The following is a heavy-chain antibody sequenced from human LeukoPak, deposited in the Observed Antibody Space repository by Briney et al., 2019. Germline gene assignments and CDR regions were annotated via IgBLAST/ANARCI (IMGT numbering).Heavy chain of an antibody. CDR1: GFTFSGSA. CDR3: AGVGSYSFHFDY. Sequence: GGSLRLSCAASGFTFSGSAMHWVRQAAGKGLEWVGRIRSKPHSYATAYAASVKGRFTISRDNAKNSMYLQMNSLRAEDAAVYYCAGVGSYSFHFDYWGQGSLVTVSS. CDR2: IRSKPHSYAT. J-gene: IGHJ4*02. D-gene: IGHD1-26*01. V-gene: IGHV3-73*01.